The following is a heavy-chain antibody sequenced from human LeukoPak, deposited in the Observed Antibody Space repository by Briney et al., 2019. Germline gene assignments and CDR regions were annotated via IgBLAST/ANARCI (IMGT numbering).Heavy chain of an antibody. D-gene: IGHD5-24*01. V-gene: IGHV1-69*13. CDR2: IIPIFGTA. J-gene: IGHJ4*02. CDR3: ARHEMATTSSPLDY. CDR1: GGTFSSYA. Sequence: ASVKVSCKASGGTFSSYAISWVRQAPGQGLEWMGGIIPIFGTANYAQKFQGRVMITADESTSTAYMELSSLRSEDTAVYYCARHEMATTSSPLDYWGQGTLVTVSS.